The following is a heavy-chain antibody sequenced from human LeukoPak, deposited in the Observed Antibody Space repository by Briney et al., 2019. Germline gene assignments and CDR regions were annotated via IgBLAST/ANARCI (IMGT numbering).Heavy chain of an antibody. J-gene: IGHJ4*02. D-gene: IGHD5-18*01. CDR3: ARVGYSYGYASLDY. CDR2: IIPIFGTA. CDR1: GGTFSSYA. Sequence: ASVKVSCKASGGTFSSYAISWVRQAPGQGLEWMGGIIPIFGTANYAQKFQGRVTITADRSTSTAYMELSSLRSEDTAVYYCARVGYSYGYASLDYWGQGTLVTVSS. V-gene: IGHV1-69*06.